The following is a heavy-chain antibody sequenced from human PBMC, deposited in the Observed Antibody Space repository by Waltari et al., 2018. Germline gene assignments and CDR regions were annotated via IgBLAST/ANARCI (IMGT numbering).Heavy chain of an antibody. V-gene: IGHV4-4*07. CDR2: IYTSGSN. D-gene: IGHD1-26*01. Sequence: QVQLQESGPGLVKPSETLSLTCTVSGGSISSYYWRWIRQPAGKGLEWIGHIYTSGSNNDNPSLKSLVTMSVDTSKNQFSLKLNSVTAADTAIYYCTRGRGGGGSSNNWFDPWGQGTLVIVSS. CDR1: GGSISSYY. CDR3: TRGRGGGGSSNNWFDP. J-gene: IGHJ5*02.